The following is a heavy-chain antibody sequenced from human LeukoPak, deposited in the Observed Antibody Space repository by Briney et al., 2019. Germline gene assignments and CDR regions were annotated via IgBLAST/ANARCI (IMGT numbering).Heavy chain of an antibody. CDR3: ANTYYDILTGSLTGAFDI. CDR2: IYYSGST. Sequence: PSETLSLTCTVSGGSISSSSYYWGWIRQPPGKGLVWIGSIYYSGSTYYNPSLKSRVTISVDTSKNQFSLKLSSVTAADTAVYYCANTYYDILTGSLTGAFDIWGQRTMVTVSS. D-gene: IGHD3-9*01. CDR1: GGSISSSSYY. J-gene: IGHJ3*02. V-gene: IGHV4-39*07.